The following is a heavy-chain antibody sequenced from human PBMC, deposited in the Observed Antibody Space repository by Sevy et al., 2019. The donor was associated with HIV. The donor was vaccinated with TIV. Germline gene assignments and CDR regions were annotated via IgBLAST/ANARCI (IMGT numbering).Heavy chain of an antibody. V-gene: IGHV3-7*01. D-gene: IGHD1-26*01. J-gene: IGHJ5*01. Sequence: GESLKISCAASGFSFSAYWMNWVRQAPGKGLEWVANIKPDGSDKHYVDSAEGRFTISRDNAKNSLYLQMNSLRVEDTAMYYCAQETFGRFDSRGQGTLVTVSS. CDR3: AQETFGRFDS. CDR1: GFSFSAYW. CDR2: IKPDGSDK.